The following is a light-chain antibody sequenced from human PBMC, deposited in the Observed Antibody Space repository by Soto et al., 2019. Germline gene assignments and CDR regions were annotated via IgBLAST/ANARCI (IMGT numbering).Light chain of an antibody. Sequence: DVQMTQSPSSLSASVGDRITITCQASQDIGKFLNWYQQEPGKAPKILIYDGSNLETGVPGRFSGGGSGTHFTFTISSLQPEDIGTYYCQQYDNVVFTFGPGTKVDLK. J-gene: IGKJ3*01. CDR2: DGS. V-gene: IGKV1-33*01. CDR3: QQYDNVVFT. CDR1: QDIGKF.